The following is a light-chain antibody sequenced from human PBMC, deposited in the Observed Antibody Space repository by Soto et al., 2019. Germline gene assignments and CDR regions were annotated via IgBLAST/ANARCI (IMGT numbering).Light chain of an antibody. J-gene: IGKJ1*01. CDR3: QQYGTPRT. CDR2: GAS. Sequence: EIVLTQSPGTLSLSPGERATLSCRASQSVRSRYLAWYQQKPGQAPRLLIYGASSRATGIPDRFSGSESGTDFTLTINRLEPEVFAVYYCQQYGTPRTFGQGTKVEIK. CDR1: QSVRSRY. V-gene: IGKV3-20*01.